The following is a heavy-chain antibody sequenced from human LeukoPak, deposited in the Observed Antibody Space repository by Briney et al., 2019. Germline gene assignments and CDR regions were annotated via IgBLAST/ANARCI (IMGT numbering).Heavy chain of an antibody. V-gene: IGHV3-30*18. Sequence: GGSLRLSCAASGFTFSSYGMHWVRQAPGKGLEWVAVISYDGSNKYYADSVKGRFTISRDNSKNTLYLQMNSLRAEDTAVYYSAKGRGLSSGWADYWGQGTLVTVSS. J-gene: IGHJ4*02. CDR2: ISYDGSNK. D-gene: IGHD6-19*01. CDR1: GFTFSSYG. CDR3: AKGRGLSSGWADY.